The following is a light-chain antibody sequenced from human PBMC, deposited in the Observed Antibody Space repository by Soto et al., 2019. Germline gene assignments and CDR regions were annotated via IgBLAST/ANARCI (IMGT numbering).Light chain of an antibody. CDR3: QQSYSTPRT. CDR1: QPISTY. Sequence: DIQMTQSPSALSASVGDRVTITCRASQPISTYLDWYQQKPGKAPNLLIYAASSLQSGVPSRFSGSGSGTDFTLTISSRQPEDFATYYCQQSYSTPRTFGQGTKLETK. V-gene: IGKV1-39*01. J-gene: IGKJ2*01. CDR2: AAS.